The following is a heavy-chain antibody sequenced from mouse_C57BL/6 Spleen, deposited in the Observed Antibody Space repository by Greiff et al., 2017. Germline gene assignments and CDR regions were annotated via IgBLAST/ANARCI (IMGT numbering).Heavy chain of an antibody. CDR1: GYTFTSYW. V-gene: IGHV1-53*01. J-gene: IGHJ3*01. CDR3: ARNSNLAWFAY. CDR2: INPSNGGT. D-gene: IGHD2-5*01. Sequence: QVHVKQPGTELVKPGASVKLSCKASGYTFTSYWMHWVKQRPGQGLEWIGNINPSNGGTNYNEKFKSKATLTVDKSSSTAYMQLSSLTSEDSAVYYCARNSNLAWFAYWGQGTLVTVSA.